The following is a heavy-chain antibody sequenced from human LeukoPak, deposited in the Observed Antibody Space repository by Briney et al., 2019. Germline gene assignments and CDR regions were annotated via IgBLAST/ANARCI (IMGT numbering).Heavy chain of an antibody. Sequence: PGGSLRLSCAASGFTFSSYEMNWVRQAPGKGLEWVSYISSSGSTIYYADSVKGRFTISRDNAKNSLYLQMNSLRAEDTAVYYCARGRYYYGSGGYSRHHYYGMDVWGKGTTVTVSS. J-gene: IGHJ6*04. D-gene: IGHD3-10*01. V-gene: IGHV3-48*03. CDR1: GFTFSSYE. CDR2: ISSSGSTI. CDR3: ARGRYYYGSGGYSRHHYYGMDV.